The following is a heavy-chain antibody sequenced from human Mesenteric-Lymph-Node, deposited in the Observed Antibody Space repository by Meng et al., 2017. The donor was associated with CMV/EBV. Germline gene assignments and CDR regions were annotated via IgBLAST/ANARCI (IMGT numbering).Heavy chain of an antibody. D-gene: IGHD2/OR15-2a*01. CDR1: GFTVSSNY. J-gene: IGHJ6*02. CDR2: IYSGGGT. CDR3: VRRGEQYYTMDV. Sequence: GGSLRLSCAASGFTVSSNYMSWVRQAPGKGLEWVSVIYSGGGTYYADSVKGRFTISRDNSKNTLYLQMNSLRAEDTAVYYCVRRGEQYYTMDVWGQGTTVTVSS. V-gene: IGHV3-53*01.